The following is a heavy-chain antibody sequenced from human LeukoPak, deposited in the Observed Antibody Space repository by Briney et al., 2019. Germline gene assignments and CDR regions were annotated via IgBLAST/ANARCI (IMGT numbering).Heavy chain of an antibody. D-gene: IGHD3-10*01. J-gene: IGHJ4*02. V-gene: IGHV1-69*05. CDR1: GGTFSSYA. CDR3: AGPEYYYGSGGFDY. CDR2: IIPIFGTA. Sequence: SVKVSCKASGGTFSSYAISWVRQAPGQGLEWMGRIIPIFGTANYAQKFQGRVTITTDESTSTAYMELSSLRSEDTAVYYCAGPEYYYGSGGFDYWGQGTLVTVSS.